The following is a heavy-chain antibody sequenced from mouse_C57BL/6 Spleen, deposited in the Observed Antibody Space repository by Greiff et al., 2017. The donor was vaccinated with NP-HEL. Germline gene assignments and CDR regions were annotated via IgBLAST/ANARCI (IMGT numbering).Heavy chain of an antibody. D-gene: IGHD1-1*02. CDR2: INPSTGGT. CDR1: GYSFTGYY. CDR3: ARTRYYGGFDY. J-gene: IGHJ2*01. Sequence: EVQLQQSGPELVKPGASVKISCKASGYSFTGYYMNWVKQSAEKSLEWIGEINPSTGGTTHNQKFKAKATLTVDKSSSTAYMQLKSLTSEDSAVYCCARTRYYGGFDYWGQGTTLTVSS. V-gene: IGHV1-42*01.